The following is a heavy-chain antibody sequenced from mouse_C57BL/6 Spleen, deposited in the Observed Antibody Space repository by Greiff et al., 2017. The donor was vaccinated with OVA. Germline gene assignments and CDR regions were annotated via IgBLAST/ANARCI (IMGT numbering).Heavy chain of an antibody. D-gene: IGHD1-1*01. J-gene: IGHJ2*01. CDR2: IYPGGGYT. CDR1: GYTFTNYW. V-gene: IGHV1-63*01. Sequence: VQVVESGAELVRPGTSVKMSCKASGYTFTNYWIGWAKQRPGHGLEWIGDIYPGGGYTNYNEKFKGKATLTADKSSSTAYMQFSSLTSEDSAIYYCARRDYGSSYDYWGQGTTLTVSS. CDR3: ARRDYGSSYDY.